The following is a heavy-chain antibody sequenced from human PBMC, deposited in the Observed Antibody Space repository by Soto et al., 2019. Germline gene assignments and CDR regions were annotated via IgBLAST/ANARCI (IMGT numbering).Heavy chain of an antibody. D-gene: IGHD6-13*01. J-gene: IGHJ6*02. Sequence: ASVKVSCKASGYTFTSYYMHWVRQAPGQGLEWMGIINPSGGSTSYAQKFQGRVTMTRDTSTSTVYMELSSLRSGDTAVYYCARTEYSSSWYAGIGYYYYYGMDVWGQGTTVTVSS. CDR2: INPSGGST. CDR1: GYTFTSYY. V-gene: IGHV1-46*01. CDR3: ARTEYSSSWYAGIGYYYYYGMDV.